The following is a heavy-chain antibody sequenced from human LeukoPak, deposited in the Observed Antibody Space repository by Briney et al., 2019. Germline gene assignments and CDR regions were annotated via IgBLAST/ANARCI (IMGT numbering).Heavy chain of an antibody. Sequence: ASVKVSCKASGYTFTSYYMHWVRQAPGQGLEWMGRINPNSGGTNYAQKFQGRVTMTRDTSISTAYMELSRLRSDDTAVYYCASGAVAVAGSAPDYWGQGTLVTVSS. CDR3: ASGAVAVAGSAPDY. D-gene: IGHD6-19*01. V-gene: IGHV1-2*06. J-gene: IGHJ4*02. CDR2: INPNSGGT. CDR1: GYTFTSYY.